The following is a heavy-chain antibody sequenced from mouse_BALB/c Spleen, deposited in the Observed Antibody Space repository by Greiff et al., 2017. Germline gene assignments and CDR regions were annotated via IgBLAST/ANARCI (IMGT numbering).Heavy chain of an antibody. V-gene: IGHV1S81*02. CDR3: ARYYYGYDGFAY. J-gene: IGHJ3*01. CDR2: INPSNGGT. D-gene: IGHD2-2*01. CDR1: GYTFTSYY. Sequence: QVQLQQSGAELVKPGASVKLSCKASGYTFTSYYMYWVKQRPGQGLEWIGEINPSNGGTNFNEKFKSKATLTVDKSSSTAYMQLSSLTSEDSAVYFSARYYYGYDGFAYWGQGTLVTVSA.